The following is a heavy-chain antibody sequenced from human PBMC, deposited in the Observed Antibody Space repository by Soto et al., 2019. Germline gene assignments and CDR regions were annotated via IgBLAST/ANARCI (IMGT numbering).Heavy chain of an antibody. CDR1: GYTFTGYY. V-gene: IGHV1-2*02. CDR2: INPNSGGT. CDR3: ARDLGTYYDSSGYHFDY. Sequence: ASVKVSFKASGYTFTGYYMHWLRQAPGQGLEWMGWINPNSGGTNYAQKFQGRVTMTRDTSISTAYMELSRLRSDDTAVYYCARDLGTYYDSSGYHFDYWGQGTLVTVSS. J-gene: IGHJ4*02. D-gene: IGHD3-22*01.